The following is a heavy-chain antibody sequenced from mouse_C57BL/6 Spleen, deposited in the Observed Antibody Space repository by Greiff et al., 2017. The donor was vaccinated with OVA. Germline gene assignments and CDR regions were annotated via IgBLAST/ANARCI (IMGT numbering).Heavy chain of an antibody. V-gene: IGHV14-1*01. CDR2: IDPEDGDT. D-gene: IGHD2-5*01. Sequence: VQLQQSGAELVRPGASVKLSCTASGFNIKDYYMHWVKQRPEQGLEWIGRIDPEDGDTESAPKFQGKATMTADTSSNTAYLQLSSLTSEDTAVYYCTTSYYSNSFDYWGQGTTLTVSS. CDR3: TTSYYSNSFDY. J-gene: IGHJ2*01. CDR1: GFNIKDYY.